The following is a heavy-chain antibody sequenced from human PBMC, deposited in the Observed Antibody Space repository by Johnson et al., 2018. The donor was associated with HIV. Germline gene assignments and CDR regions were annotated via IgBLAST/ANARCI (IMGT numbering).Heavy chain of an antibody. D-gene: IGHD3-22*01. CDR2: ISGNGRTI. V-gene: IGHV3-48*04. J-gene: IGHJ3*02. CDR3: ARVGDGSGYYFDAFDI. Sequence: MQLVESGGGVVQPGRSLRLSCAASGFTFSSSWMHWVCQAPEKGLEWVSSISGNGRTIYYADSVKGRFPISRDNAKNSLYLQMNSLRAEDTAVYYCARVGDGSGYYFDAFDIWGQGTMVTVSS. CDR1: GFTFSSSW.